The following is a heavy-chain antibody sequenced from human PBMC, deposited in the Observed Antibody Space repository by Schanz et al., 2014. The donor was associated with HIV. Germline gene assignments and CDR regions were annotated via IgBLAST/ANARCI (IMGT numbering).Heavy chain of an antibody. CDR3: TVSPAQVGGY. V-gene: IGHV3-74*01. D-gene: IGHD1-26*01. Sequence: EEQLVESGGDLVQPGGSLKLSCAASGFTFSTYWMHWVRQAPGKGLVWVSRINIDGSTTDYADSVKGRFTISRDNAKNTLYLQMDSLRAEDTAMYYCTVSPAQVGGYWGQGTLVTVSS. J-gene: IGHJ4*02. CDR2: INIDGSTT. CDR1: GFTFSTYW.